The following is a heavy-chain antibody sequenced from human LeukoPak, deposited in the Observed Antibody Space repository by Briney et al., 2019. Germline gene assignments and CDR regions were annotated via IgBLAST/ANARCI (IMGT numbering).Heavy chain of an antibody. CDR3: AREPGGFDYGDWDWFDP. CDR2: ISAYNGNT. D-gene: IGHD4-17*01. J-gene: IGHJ5*02. Sequence: SVKVSCKASGGTFSSYAISWVRQAPGQGLEWMGWISAYNGNTNYAQKFQGRVTITADKSTSTAYMELSSLRSEDTAVYYCAREPGGFDYGDWDWFDPWGQGTLVTVSS. CDR1: GGTFSSYA. V-gene: IGHV1-69*10.